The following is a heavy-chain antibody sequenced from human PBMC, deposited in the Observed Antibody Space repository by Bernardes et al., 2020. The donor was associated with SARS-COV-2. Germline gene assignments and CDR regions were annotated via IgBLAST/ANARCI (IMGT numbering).Heavy chain of an antibody. D-gene: IGHD7-27*01. CDR1: GYTFTGYY. CDR2: INPNSGGT. CDR3: ARDLSENWGSPFDY. J-gene: IGHJ4*02. Sequence: ASEKVSCKASGYTFTGYYMHWVRQTPGQGLEWMGWINPNSGGTNYAQKFQGRVTMTRDTSISTAYMELSRLRSDDTAVYYCARDLSENWGSPFDYWGQGTLVTVSS. V-gene: IGHV1-2*02.